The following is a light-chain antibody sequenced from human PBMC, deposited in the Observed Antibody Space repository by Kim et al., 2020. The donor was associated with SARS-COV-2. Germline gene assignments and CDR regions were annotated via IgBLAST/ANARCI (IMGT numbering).Light chain of an antibody. CDR2: AAS. Sequence: SASVGDRVTITCRASQSISSYLNWYQQKPGKAPKLLIYAASSLQSGVPSRFSGGGSGTDFTLTISSLQPEDFATYYCQQSYSTPYRFGQGTKLEI. J-gene: IGKJ2*03. CDR3: QQSYSTPYR. V-gene: IGKV1-39*01. CDR1: QSISSY.